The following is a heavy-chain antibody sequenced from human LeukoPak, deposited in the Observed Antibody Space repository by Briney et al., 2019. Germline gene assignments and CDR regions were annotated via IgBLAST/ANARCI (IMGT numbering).Heavy chain of an antibody. CDR3: ARDGPPGAFDI. CDR2: IYYSGST. CDR1: GGSISSYY. V-gene: IGHV4-59*01. Sequence: SETLSLTCTVSGGSISSYYWSWIRQPPGKGLEWIGYIYYSGSTNYNLSLKSRVTISVDTSKNQFSLKLSSVTAADTAVYYCARDGPPGAFDIWGQGTMVTVSS. J-gene: IGHJ3*02.